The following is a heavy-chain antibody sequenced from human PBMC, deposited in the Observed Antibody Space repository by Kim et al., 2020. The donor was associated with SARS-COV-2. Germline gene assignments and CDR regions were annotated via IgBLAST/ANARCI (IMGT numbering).Heavy chain of an antibody. V-gene: IGHV4-39*01. D-gene: IGHD1-20*01. CDR3: ARPTNWNCFDY. Sequence: TYYNPSLKSRVTISVDTSKNQFSLKLSSVTAADTAVYYCARPTNWNCFDYWGQGTLVTVSS. J-gene: IGHJ4*02. CDR2: T.